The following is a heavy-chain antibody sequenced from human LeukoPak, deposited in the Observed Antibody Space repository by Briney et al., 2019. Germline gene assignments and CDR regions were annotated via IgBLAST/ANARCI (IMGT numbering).Heavy chain of an antibody. J-gene: IGHJ3*02. CDR1: GFTFSSHS. V-gene: IGHV3-48*02. D-gene: IGHD1-1*01. CDR2: IRSSSGTI. CDR3: GRDRTGIYSFDI. Sequence: GGALRLSCAASGFTFSSHSMSWVRQVPGEGLEWVSYIRSSSGTIYYADSVKGRFTISKDNAKNSMFLQMNSLRHEDQAMYYCGRDRTGIYSFDIWGQGTMVTVSS.